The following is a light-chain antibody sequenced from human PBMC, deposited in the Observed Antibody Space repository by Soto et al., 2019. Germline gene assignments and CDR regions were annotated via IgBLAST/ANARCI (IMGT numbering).Light chain of an antibody. V-gene: IGLV2-18*02. J-gene: IGLJ1*01. Sequence: QSALTQPPSVSGSPGQSVTISCTGTSSDVGSYNRVSGYQQPPGTAPELMVYEVSNRPSGVPDRFSGSKSGNTASLTISGLQAEDEADYYCNSYTSSGTYVFGTGTKLTVL. CDR3: NSYTSSGTYV. CDR2: EVS. CDR1: SSDVGSYNR.